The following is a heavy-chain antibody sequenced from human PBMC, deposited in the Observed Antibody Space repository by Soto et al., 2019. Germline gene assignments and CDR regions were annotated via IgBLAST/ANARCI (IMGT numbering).Heavy chain of an antibody. CDR1: GGSFSGYY. V-gene: IGHV4-34*01. CDR3: ARGISVYYAILTGYRT. Sequence: SETLSLTCAVYGGSFSGYYWSWIRQPPGKGLEWIGEINHSGSTNYNPYLKSRVTISVDTSKNQFSLKLSSVTAADTAVYYCARGISVYYAILTGYRTWGPGTLVTVS. J-gene: IGHJ5*02. CDR2: INHSGST. D-gene: IGHD3-9*01.